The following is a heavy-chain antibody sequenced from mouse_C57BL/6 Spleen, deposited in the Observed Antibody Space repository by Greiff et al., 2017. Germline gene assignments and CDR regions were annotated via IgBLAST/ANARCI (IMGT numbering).Heavy chain of an antibody. CDR1: GFTFSDYG. CDR3: ARKDEGGFAY. Sequence: DVMLVESGGGLVKPGGSLKLSCAASGFTFSDYGMHWVRQAPEKGLEWVAYISSGSSTIYYADTVKGRFTISRDNAKNTLFLQMTSLRSEDTAMYYCARKDEGGFAYWGQGTLVTVSA. V-gene: IGHV5-17*01. J-gene: IGHJ3*01. CDR2: ISSGSSTI.